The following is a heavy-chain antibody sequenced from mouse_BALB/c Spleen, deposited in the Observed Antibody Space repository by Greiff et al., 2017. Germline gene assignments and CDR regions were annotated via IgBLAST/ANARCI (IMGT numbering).Heavy chain of an antibody. D-gene: IGHD2-4*01. CDR1: GYTFTSYW. J-gene: IGHJ4*01. CDR2: INPSTGYT. V-gene: IGHV1-7*01. Sequence: QVQLQQSGAELAKPGASVKMSCKASGYTFTSYWMHWVKQRPGQGLEWIGYINPSTGYTEYNQKFKDKATLTADKSSSTAYMQLSSLTSEDSAVYYCARRYYDYGDYAMDYWGQGTSVTVSS. CDR3: ARRYYDYGDYAMDY.